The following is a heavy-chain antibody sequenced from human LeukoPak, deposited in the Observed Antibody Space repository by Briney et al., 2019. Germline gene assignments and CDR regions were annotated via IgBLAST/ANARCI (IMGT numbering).Heavy chain of an antibody. CDR3: AKALGSYYLDY. D-gene: IGHD3-10*01. CDR1: AFTFSSYG. V-gene: IGHV3-23*01. Sequence: GGSLRLSCAASAFTFSSYGMTWVRQAPGKGLEWVSSISGSGGTTYYADPVKGRFTISRDNSKNTLYLQMNSLRAEDTAVYYCAKALGSYYLDYWGQGTLVTVSS. CDR2: ISGSGGTT. J-gene: IGHJ4*02.